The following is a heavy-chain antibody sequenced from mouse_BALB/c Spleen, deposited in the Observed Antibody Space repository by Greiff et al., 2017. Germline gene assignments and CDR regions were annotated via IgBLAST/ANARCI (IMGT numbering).Heavy chain of an antibody. D-gene: IGHD1-1*01. CDR2: IDPENGNT. J-gene: IGHJ2*01. CDR1: GFNIKDYY. V-gene: IGHV14-1*02. CDR3: ARGGTTVVVDY. Sequence: VQLKQSGAELVRPGALVKLSCKASGFNIKDYYMHWVKQRPEQGLEWIGWIDPENGNTIYDPKFQGKASITADTSSNTAYLQLSSLTSEDTAVYYCARGGTTVVVDYWGQGTTLTVSS.